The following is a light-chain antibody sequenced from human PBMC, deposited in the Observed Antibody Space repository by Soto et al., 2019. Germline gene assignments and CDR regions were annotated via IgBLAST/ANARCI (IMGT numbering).Light chain of an antibody. V-gene: IGLV2-14*01. CDR2: DVS. Sequence: QSVLTQPASVSGSPGQSITISCTGTSSDVGGYNYVSWYQQHPGKAPKLMIYDVSNRPSGVSNRFSGSKSGNTASLTISGLQADDEAAYYCSSYTTSSTLGVFGTGTKVTVL. CDR3: SSYTTSSTLGV. CDR1: SSDVGGYNY. J-gene: IGLJ1*01.